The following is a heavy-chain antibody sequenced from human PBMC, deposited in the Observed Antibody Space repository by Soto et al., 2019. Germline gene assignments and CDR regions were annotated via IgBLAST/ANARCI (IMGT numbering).Heavy chain of an antibody. J-gene: IGHJ5*01. CDR3: ARDYYDFYHLFDS. CDR1: GFTFSSYS. Sequence: GGSLRLSCAASGFTFSSYSMNWVRQAPGKGLEWVSSISSSSSYIYYADSVKGRFTISRDNAKNSLYLQMNSLRAEDTAVYYCARDYYDFYHLFDSWSQGTLDTVSS. D-gene: IGHD3-3*01. V-gene: IGHV3-21*01. CDR2: ISSSSSYI.